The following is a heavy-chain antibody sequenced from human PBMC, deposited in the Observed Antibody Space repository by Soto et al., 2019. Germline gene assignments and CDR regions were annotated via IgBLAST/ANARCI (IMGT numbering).Heavy chain of an antibody. CDR2: VTPHDVTT. Sequence: QVQLVQSGIEVKKPGASLHLSCKASGYTFSDYQMHWVRQATGQGLEWIGVVTPHDVTTFYAQRFQGRVTMTRDSSTNTVYMDLSRLTFEDAAIYYCVRETGGFEDWGQGTLVTVSS. CDR1: GYTFSDYQ. CDR3: VRETGGFED. V-gene: IGHV1-46*01. J-gene: IGHJ4*02. D-gene: IGHD3-10*01.